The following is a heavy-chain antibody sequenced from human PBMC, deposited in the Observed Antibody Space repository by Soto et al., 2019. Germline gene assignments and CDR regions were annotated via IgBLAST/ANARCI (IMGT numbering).Heavy chain of an antibody. V-gene: IGHV4-34*01. J-gene: IGHJ6*02. CDR2: INHSGST. D-gene: IGHD6-13*01. CDR1: GGSFSGYY. Sequence: SETLSLTCAVYGGSFSGYYWSWIRQPPGKGLEWIGEINHSGSTNYNPSLKSRVTISVDTSKNQFSLKLSSVTAADTAVYYCARSGDSSSWIYYHYVMDVWGQGSTVIVSS. CDR3: ARSGDSSSWIYYHYVMDV.